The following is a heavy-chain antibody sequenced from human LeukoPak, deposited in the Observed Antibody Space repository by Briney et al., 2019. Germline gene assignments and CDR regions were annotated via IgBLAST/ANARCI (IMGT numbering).Heavy chain of an antibody. CDR1: GGSISSYY. Sequence: PSETLSLTCTVSGGSISSYYWSWIRQPPGKGLEWIGYMYYSGSTNYNPSLKRRVTISVATSNTQFSLKLTSVTAADTAVYYCARGDNYGLTYFFDYWGQGTLVTVSS. J-gene: IGHJ4*02. V-gene: IGHV4-59*01. CDR3: ARGDNYGLTYFFDY. CDR2: MYYSGST. D-gene: IGHD5-24*01.